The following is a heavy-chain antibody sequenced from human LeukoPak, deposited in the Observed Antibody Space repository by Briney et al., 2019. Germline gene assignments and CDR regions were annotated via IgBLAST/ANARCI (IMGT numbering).Heavy chain of an antibody. Sequence: ASVKVSSKASGGTFSSYAISWVRQAPGQGLEWMGGIIPIFGTANYAQKFQGRVTITADESTSTAYMELSSLRSEDAAVYYCARDKRYIAAAGTVWFDPWGQGTLVTVSS. D-gene: IGHD6-13*01. J-gene: IGHJ5*02. CDR1: GGTFSSYA. CDR2: IIPIFGTA. CDR3: ARDKRYIAAAGTVWFDP. V-gene: IGHV1-69*13.